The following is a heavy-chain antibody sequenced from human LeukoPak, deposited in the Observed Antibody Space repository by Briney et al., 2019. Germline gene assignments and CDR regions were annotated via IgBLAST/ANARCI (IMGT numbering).Heavy chain of an antibody. Sequence: GGSLRLSCAASGFPFSIYGLSWVRQAPGKGLEWVSAITGSGGSTYYADSVKGRFTISRDNSQNTLYLQMNSLRAEDTAVYYCARDGAYSSGDRIDYWGQGTPVTVSS. V-gene: IGHV3-23*01. D-gene: IGHD6-19*01. CDR3: ARDGAYSSGDRIDY. CDR2: ITGSGGST. J-gene: IGHJ4*02. CDR1: GFPFSIYG.